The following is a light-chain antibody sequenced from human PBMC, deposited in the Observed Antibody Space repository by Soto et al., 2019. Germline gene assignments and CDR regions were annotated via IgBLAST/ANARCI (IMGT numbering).Light chain of an antibody. V-gene: IGKV1-5*01. J-gene: IGKJ1*01. CDR2: DAS. Sequence: IHMTQSPSTLSGFLGDRVPITCRASQSISSWLAWYQQKPGKAPKLLIYDASSLESGVPSRFSGSGSGTEFTLTISSLQPDDFATYYCQQYSTFGQGTKVDI. CDR1: QSISSW. CDR3: QQYST.